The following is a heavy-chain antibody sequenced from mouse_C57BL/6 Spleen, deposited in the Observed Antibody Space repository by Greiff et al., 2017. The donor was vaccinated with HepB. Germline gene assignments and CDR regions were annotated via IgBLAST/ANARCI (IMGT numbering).Heavy chain of an antibody. V-gene: IGHV1-50*01. J-gene: IGHJ2*01. CDR2: IDPSDSYT. Sequence: QVQLQQPGAELVKPGASVKLSCKASGYTFPSYWMQWVKQRPGQGLEWIGEIDPSDSYTNYNQKFKGKATLTVDTSSSTAYMQLSSLTSEDSAVYYCATKENYSNSYWGQGTTLTVSS. CDR1: GYTFPSYW. CDR3: ATKENYSNSY. D-gene: IGHD2-5*01.